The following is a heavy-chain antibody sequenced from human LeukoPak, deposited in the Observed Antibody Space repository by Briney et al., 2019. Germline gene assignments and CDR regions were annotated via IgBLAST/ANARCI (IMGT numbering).Heavy chain of an antibody. D-gene: IGHD2-2*02. V-gene: IGHV4-39*01. J-gene: IGHJ6*03. CDR3: ASLGVVPAAIGGNYYYYMDV. Sequence: PSETLSLTCTVSGGSISSSSYYWGWIRQPPGKGLEWIGSIYYSGSTYYNPSLKSRVTISVDTSKNPFSLKLSSVTAADTAVYYCASLGVVPAAIGGNYYYYMDVWGKGTTVTVSS. CDR2: IYYSGST. CDR1: GGSISSSSYY.